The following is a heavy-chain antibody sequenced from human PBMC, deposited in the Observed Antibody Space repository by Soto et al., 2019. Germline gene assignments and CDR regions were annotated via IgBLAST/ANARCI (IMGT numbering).Heavy chain of an antibody. Sequence: SETLSLTCTVSGGSISSYYWSWIRQPPGKGLEWIGYIYYSGSTNYNPSLKSRVTISVDTSKNQFSLKLSSVTAADTAIYYCAREPSSYPTLFDYWGQGTLVTVSS. CDR3: AREPSSYPTLFDY. CDR1: GGSISSYY. CDR2: IYYSGST. D-gene: IGHD6-6*01. V-gene: IGHV4-59*01. J-gene: IGHJ4*02.